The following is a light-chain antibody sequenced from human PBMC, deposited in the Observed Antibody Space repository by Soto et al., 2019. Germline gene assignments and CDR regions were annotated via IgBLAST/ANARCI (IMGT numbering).Light chain of an antibody. CDR2: GVS. Sequence: QSALTQPRSVSGSPGQSVTISCTGTSSDVGGYKYVSWYQQKPGKAPKLIIYGVSGWPSGVPNRFSGSKSGNRASLTISGLQAEDEGDYYCCSYAGGPEVFGTGTKVTVL. CDR1: SSDVGGYKY. CDR3: CSYAGGPEV. J-gene: IGLJ1*01. V-gene: IGLV2-11*01.